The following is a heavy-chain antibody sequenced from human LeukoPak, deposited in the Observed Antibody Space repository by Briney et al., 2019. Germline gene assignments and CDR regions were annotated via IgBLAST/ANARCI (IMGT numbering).Heavy chain of an antibody. J-gene: IGHJ4*02. CDR3: ARATTVTTYLDY. Sequence: HPGGSLRLSCAVSGFTFSSYWMHWVRQAPGKGLVWVSRINSDGSSTSYADSVKGRFTISRDNAKNTLYLQMNSLRAEDTAVYYCARATTVTTYLDYWGQGTLVTVSS. CDR2: INSDGSST. D-gene: IGHD4-17*01. CDR1: GFTFSSYW. V-gene: IGHV3-74*01.